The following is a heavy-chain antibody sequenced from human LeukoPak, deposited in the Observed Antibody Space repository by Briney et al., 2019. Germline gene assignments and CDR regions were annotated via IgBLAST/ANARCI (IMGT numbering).Heavy chain of an antibody. D-gene: IGHD3-22*01. CDR2: INPNSGGT. J-gene: IGHJ4*02. CDR1: GFTFTGYY. V-gene: IGHV1-2*04. CDR3: ARELSYYDSSGYYVDSDY. Sequence: ASVKVSCRASGFTFTGYYMHWVRQAPGQGLEWMGWINPNSGGTNYAQKFQGWVTMTRDTSISTAYMGLSRLRSDDTAVYYCARELSYYDSSGYYVDSDYWGQGTLVTVSS.